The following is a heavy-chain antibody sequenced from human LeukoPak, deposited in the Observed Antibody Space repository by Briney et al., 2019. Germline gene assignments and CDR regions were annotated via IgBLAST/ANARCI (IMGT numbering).Heavy chain of an antibody. J-gene: IGHJ3*02. CDR3: ATSRSSSWYDAFDI. CDR1: GYTFTSYG. D-gene: IGHD6-13*01. CDR2: ISAYNGNT. V-gene: IGHV1-18*01. Sequence: ASVKVSCKASGYTFTSYGISWVRQAPGQGLEWMGWISAYNGNTNYAQKLQGRVTMTTDTSTSTAYMELRSLRSDDTAVYYCATSRSSSWYDAFDIWGQGTMVTVSS.